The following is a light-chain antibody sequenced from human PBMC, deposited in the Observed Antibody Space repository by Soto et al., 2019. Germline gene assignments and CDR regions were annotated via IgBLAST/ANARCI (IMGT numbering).Light chain of an antibody. J-gene: IGLJ2*01. V-gene: IGLV2-11*01. CDR2: DVT. CDR1: SSDVGGDNY. Sequence: QSALTQPRSVSGSPGQSVTVSCTGTSSDVGGDNYVPWYQQHPGKAPKLIISDVTNRPSGVPDRFSGSKSGNTASLTISGLQGEDEAEYYCCSYGGSYTLIFGGGTKLTVL. CDR3: CSYGGSYTLI.